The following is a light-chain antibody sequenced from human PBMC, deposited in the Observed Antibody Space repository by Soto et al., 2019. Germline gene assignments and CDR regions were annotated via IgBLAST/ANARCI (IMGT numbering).Light chain of an antibody. J-gene: IGKJ4*01. CDR1: QTISTY. CDR3: QDSFSSPIA. CDR2: AAS. V-gene: IGKV1-39*01. Sequence: DIQMTQSPSSLSASVGDRVTITCRASQTISTYLNWYQQKPGQAPKLLIYAASSVQSGVPSRFSGSGSGTDFTLTISGLQPEYFATYYCQDSFSSPIAFGGGTKVEIK.